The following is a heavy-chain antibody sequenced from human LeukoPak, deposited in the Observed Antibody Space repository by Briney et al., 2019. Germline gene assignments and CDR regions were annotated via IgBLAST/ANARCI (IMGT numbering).Heavy chain of an antibody. CDR3: AREGAAAGLFYYYYYMDV. CDR2: INTNTGNP. J-gene: IGHJ6*03. D-gene: IGHD6-13*01. Sequence: GASVKVSCKASGYTFTSYAMNWVRQAPGQGLEWMGWINTNTGNPTYAQGFTGRFVFSLDTSVSTAYLQISSLKAEDTAVYYCAREGAAAGLFYYYYYMDVWGKGTTVTVSS. CDR1: GYTFTSYA. V-gene: IGHV7-4-1*02.